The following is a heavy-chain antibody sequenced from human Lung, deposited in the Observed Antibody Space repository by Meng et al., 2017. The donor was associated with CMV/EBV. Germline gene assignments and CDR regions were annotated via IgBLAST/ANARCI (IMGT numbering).Heavy chain of an antibody. CDR1: GGSIRTSNW. CDR3: ARVNEHGGNCFDY. V-gene: IGHV4-4*02. J-gene: IGHJ4*02. D-gene: IGHD2-21*01. Sequence: GSLRLSCAVSGGSIRTSNWWSWVRQPPGKGLQWIGEIYHSGYTNYNPSLKSRVTISVDNSKHQFSLKMSSVTAADTAVYYCARVNEHGGNCFDYWGLGTLVTVSS. CDR2: IYHSGYT.